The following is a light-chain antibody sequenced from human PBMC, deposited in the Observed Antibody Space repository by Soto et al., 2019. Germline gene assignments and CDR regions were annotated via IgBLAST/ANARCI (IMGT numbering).Light chain of an antibody. J-gene: IGLJ2*01. CDR1: SSDVGSYNL. Sequence: QSALTQPASVSGSPGQSITISCTGTSSDVGSYNLVSWYQQYPGKAPKLVIYEGTKRPSGVSDRFSGSKSGYTASLTISGLQAEGEGDYYCSSYVATSRVVFGGGTKLTVL. V-gene: IGLV2-14*02. CDR3: SSYVATSRVV. CDR2: EGT.